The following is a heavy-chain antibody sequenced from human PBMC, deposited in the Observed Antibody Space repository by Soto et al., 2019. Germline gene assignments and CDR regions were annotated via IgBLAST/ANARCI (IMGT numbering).Heavy chain of an antibody. Sequence: QVQLQESGPGLVKPSQTLSLTCTVSGGSITSDYSCWSWIRQPPGEGLEWIGHIFDSGTTYTNTSLKSQVAISLDTSKNHFSLTLSSVTAAATAVYYCARGPSGDKVHYWGQGALVTVSS. V-gene: IGHV4-30-4*01. CDR2: IFDSGTT. CDR1: GGSITSDYSC. J-gene: IGHJ4*02. D-gene: IGHD7-27*01. CDR3: ARGPSGDKVHY.